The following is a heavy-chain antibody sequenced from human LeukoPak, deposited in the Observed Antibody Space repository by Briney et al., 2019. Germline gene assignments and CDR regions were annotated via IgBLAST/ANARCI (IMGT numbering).Heavy chain of an antibody. Sequence: ASVKVSCKASGYTFTSYDINWVRQATGQGLEWMGWINPHSGGTYYAQKFQGRVTMTRDTSITTAYMELSRLRSDDTAFYYCARGGGYQLLTLDYWGQGSLVTVSS. J-gene: IGHJ4*02. V-gene: IGHV1-2*02. CDR2: INPHSGGT. CDR1: GYTFTSYD. CDR3: ARGGGYQLLTLDY. D-gene: IGHD2-2*01.